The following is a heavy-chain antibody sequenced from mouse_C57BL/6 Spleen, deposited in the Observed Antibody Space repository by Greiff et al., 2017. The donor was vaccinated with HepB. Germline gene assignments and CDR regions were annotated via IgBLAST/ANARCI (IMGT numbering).Heavy chain of an antibody. D-gene: IGHD2-4*01. CDR2: IRSKSSNYAT. CDR1: GFTFNTYA. CDR3: VRGRAYYDYDGGCAY. V-gene: IGHV10-3*01. Sequence: EVQGVESGGGLVQPKGSLKLSCAASGFTFNTYAMHWVRQAPGKGLEWVARIRSKSSNYATYYADSVKDRFTISRDDSQSMLYLQMNNLKTEDTARYYCVRGRAYYDYDGGCAYWGQGTLVTVSA. J-gene: IGHJ3*01.